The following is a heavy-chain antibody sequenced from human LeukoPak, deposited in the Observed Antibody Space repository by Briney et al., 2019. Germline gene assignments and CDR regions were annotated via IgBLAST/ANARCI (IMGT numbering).Heavy chain of an antibody. J-gene: IGHJ4*02. CDR2: IYSSGST. D-gene: IGHD3-10*01. V-gene: IGHV4-38-2*02. CDR1: GYSISSGYY. Sequence: SETLSLTCTVSGYSISSGYYWSWIRQPADKGLEWIGRIYSSGSTNYNPSLKSRVTMSVDTSKNQFSLKLRSVTAADTAVYFCARDGYYWGQGTLVTVSS. CDR3: ARDGYY.